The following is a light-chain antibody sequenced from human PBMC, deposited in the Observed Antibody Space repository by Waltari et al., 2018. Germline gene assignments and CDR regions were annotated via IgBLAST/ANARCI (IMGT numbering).Light chain of an antibody. V-gene: IGKV2-28*01. CDR2: LGY. CDR3: MEALHAST. Sequence: IVMTQSPLSLPVTPGEPASISCKSSQSVLHTNGDIYLDWYLQKPGQSPRLLIYLGYNRASGVPDRFSGSGSGTDFTLKISRVEAEDVGVYYCMEALHASTFGQGTRLEIK. CDR1: QSVLHTNGDIY. J-gene: IGKJ5*01.